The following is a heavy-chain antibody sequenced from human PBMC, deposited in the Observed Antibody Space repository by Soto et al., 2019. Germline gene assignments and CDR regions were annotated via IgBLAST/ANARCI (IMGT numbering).Heavy chain of an antibody. J-gene: IGHJ3*02. CDR2: IYYSGST. V-gene: IGHV4-59*01. CDR1: GGSISSYY. D-gene: IGHD2-15*01. Sequence: SETLSLTCTVSGGSISSYYWSWIRQPPGKGLEWIGYIYYSGSTNYNPSLKSRVTISVDTSKNQFSLKLSSVTAADTAVYYCARVAFTQGYCSGGSCYFHAFDIWGQGTMVTVSS. CDR3: ARVAFTQGYCSGGSCYFHAFDI.